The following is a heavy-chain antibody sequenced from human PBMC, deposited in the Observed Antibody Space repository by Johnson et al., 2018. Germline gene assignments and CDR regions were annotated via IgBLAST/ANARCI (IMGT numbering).Heavy chain of an antibody. CDR3: ARRFRDFDY. CDR2: VYYNGIT. Sequence: QVQLKESGPGLVKPSETLSLTCSVSGDSINNNRYYWGWIRQPPGKGPEWVASVYYNGITYYNPSLKSRVFISIDTSKNKFFLKVKYVTAADTAVYYCARRFRDFDYWGLGTLVVVSS. CDR1: GDSINNNRYY. J-gene: IGHJ4*02. V-gene: IGHV4-39*01.